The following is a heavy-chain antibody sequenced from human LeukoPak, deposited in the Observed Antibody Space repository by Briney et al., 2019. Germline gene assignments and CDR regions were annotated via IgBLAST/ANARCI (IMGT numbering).Heavy chain of an antibody. J-gene: IGHJ4*02. CDR2: ISGSGGST. CDR1: GFTFSSYA. D-gene: IGHD3-9*01. Sequence: GGSLRLSCAASGFTFSSYAMSWVRQAPGKGLEWVSAISGSGGSTYYADSVKGRFTISRDNSKNTLYLQMNSLRAEDTAVYYCAKDPPYYDILTAFLADWGQGTLVTVSS. CDR3: AKDPPYYDILTAFLAD. V-gene: IGHV3-23*01.